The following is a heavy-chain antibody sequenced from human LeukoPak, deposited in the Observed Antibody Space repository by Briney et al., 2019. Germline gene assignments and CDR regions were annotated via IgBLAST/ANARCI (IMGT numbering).Heavy chain of an antibody. D-gene: IGHD3-16*01. CDR2: IYYSGST. Sequence: SETLSLTCTVAGGSISNNYWGWVRQPPGKGLEWIGYIYYSGSTDYKPSLRSRVTISIDTSRNQFSLRLSSVTAADTAVYYCAGGFTHFDYWGQGALVSVSS. CDR1: GGSISNNY. CDR3: AGGFTHFDY. V-gene: IGHV4-59*01. J-gene: IGHJ4*02.